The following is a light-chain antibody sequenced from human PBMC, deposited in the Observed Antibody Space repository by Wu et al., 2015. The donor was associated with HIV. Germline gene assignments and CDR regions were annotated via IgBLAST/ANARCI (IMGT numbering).Light chain of an antibody. J-gene: IGKJ1*01. CDR2: AAS. V-gene: IGKV1-8*01. CDR1: QGISSY. CDR3: QQYYSYPWT. Sequence: AIRITQSPSSLSASTGDRVTITCRASQGISSYLAWYQQKPGKAPKLLIYAASTLQSGVPSRFSGNGSGTDFTLTISCLQSEDFATYYCQQYYSYPWTFGQGTKVEIK.